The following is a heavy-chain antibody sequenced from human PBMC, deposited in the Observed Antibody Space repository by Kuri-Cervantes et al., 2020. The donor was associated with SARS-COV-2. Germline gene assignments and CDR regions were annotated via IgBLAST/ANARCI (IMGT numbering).Heavy chain of an antibody. V-gene: IGHV3-74*01. Sequence: GESLKISCAASGFTFSSYWMSWVRQAPGKGLEWVSRIKPDGSYTNNADSVKGRFTLSRDNAKNMLFLQMNSLRAEDTAVYYCVRDGDHWNFDYWGQGTLVTVSS. CDR3: VRDGDHWNFDY. D-gene: IGHD1-1*01. CDR2: IKPDGSYT. J-gene: IGHJ4*02. CDR1: GFTFSSYW.